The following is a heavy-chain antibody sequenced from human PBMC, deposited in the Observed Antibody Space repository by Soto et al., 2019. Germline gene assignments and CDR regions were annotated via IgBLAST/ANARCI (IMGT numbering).Heavy chain of an antibody. J-gene: IGHJ4*02. V-gene: IGHV4-30-2*01. Sequence: PSETLSLTCSVSGGSISSGGYSWSWIRQPPGKGLEWIGYIYHSGSTYYNPSLKSRVTISVDRSKNQFSLKLSSVTAADTAVYYCARGGDGYPTLLFDYWGQGTLVTVSS. D-gene: IGHD5-12*01. CDR2: IYHSGST. CDR3: ARGGDGYPTLLFDY. CDR1: GGSISSGGYS.